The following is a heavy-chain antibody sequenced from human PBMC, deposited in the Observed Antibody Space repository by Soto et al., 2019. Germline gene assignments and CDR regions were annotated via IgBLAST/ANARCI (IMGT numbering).Heavy chain of an antibody. V-gene: IGHV4-39*01. J-gene: IGHJ6*02. D-gene: IGHD3-3*01. CDR1: GGSITSGGYF. Sequence: KPSETLSLTCTVSGGSITSGGYFWDWIRQPPGKGLEWIGTVHSTGGTYYSPSLRSRVTISVDTSKNLFSLKMTSAGATDTAVYFCAKREDSSRFGGLDIWGQGTAVTASS. CDR2: VHSTGGT. CDR3: AKREDSSRFGGLDI.